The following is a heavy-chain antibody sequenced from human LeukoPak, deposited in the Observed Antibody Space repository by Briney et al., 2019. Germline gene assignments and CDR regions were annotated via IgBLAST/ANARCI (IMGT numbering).Heavy chain of an antibody. J-gene: IGHJ5*02. CDR2: IYYSGST. V-gene: IGHV4-59*01. CDR3: ARDLRYSSSLSWFHP. CDR1: GGSISSYY. D-gene: IGHD6-6*01. Sequence: SETLSLTCTVSGGSISSYYWSWIRQPPGKGLEWIGYIYYSGSTNYNPSLKSRVTISVDTSKNQFSLKLSSVTAADTAVYYCARDLRYSSSLSWFHPWGQGTLVTVSS.